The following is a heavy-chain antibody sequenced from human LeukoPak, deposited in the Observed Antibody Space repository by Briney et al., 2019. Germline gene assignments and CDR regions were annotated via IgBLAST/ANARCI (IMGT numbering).Heavy chain of an antibody. J-gene: IGHJ4*02. Sequence: SETLSLTCTVSGGSIRSSSYYWGWIRQPPGKGLEWVGSIYYSGSTYYNASLKSRGTISVDTSKNQFSLKLNSVTAADTAVYFCARQVVAVAGTGYFDYWGQGTLVTVSS. CDR3: ARQVVAVAGTGYFDY. D-gene: IGHD6-19*01. CDR1: GGSIRSSSYY. CDR2: IYYSGST. V-gene: IGHV4-39*01.